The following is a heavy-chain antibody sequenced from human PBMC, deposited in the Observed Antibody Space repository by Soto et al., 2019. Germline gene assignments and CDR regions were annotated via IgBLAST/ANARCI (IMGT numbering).Heavy chain of an antibody. Sequence: ASVKVSCKASGYSINSYDMNWVRQATGQGLEWMGWMNPKSGNTGFAEKFQGRVKMTWNTSTGTVYVEISSLRPEDTAVYYCARGLVDSGGNCFDYWGQGTQVTVSS. V-gene: IGHV1-8*01. CDR3: ARGLVDSGGNCFDY. CDR1: GYSINSYD. J-gene: IGHJ4*02. CDR2: MNPKSGNT. D-gene: IGHD4-17*01.